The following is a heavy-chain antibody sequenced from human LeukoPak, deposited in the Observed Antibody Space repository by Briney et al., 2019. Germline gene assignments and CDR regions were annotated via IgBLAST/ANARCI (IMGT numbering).Heavy chain of an antibody. CDR1: GFTFSSYA. CDR3: ARVFYYYYYMDV. J-gene: IGHJ6*03. CDR2: ISYDGSNK. Sequence: GGSLRLSCAASGFTFSSYAMHWVRQAPGKGLEWVAVISYDGSNKYYADSVKGRFTISRDNSKNTLYLQMDSLRAEDTAVYYCARVFYYYYYMDVWGKGTTVTVSS. V-gene: IGHV3-30*04.